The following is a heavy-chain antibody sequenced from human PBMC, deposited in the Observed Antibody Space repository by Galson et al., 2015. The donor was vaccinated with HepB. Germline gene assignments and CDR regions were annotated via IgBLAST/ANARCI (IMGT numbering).Heavy chain of an antibody. CDR3: ARGHYYGSGSFDY. CDR2: ISYDGSNK. J-gene: IGHJ4*02. Sequence: SLRLSCAASGFTFSSYAMHWVRQAPGKGLEWVAVISYDGSNKYYADSVKGRFTISRDNSKNTLYLQMNSLRAEDTAVYYCARGHYYGSGSFDYWGQGTLVTVSS. D-gene: IGHD3-10*01. V-gene: IGHV3-30*04. CDR1: GFTFSSYA.